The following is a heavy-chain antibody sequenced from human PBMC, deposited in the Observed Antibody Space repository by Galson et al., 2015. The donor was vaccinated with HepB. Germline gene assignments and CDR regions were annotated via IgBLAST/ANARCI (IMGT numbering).Heavy chain of an antibody. J-gene: IGHJ5*02. CDR3: AHRLSAMIRGADVAWFDP. V-gene: IGHV2-5*02. Sequence: PALVKPTQTLTLTCTFSGFSPSSSGVGVGWIRQPPGKALEWLALIYWDGNERYSSSLKTRLTITKDTSKNQVFLTMTNMDPADTATYYCAHRLSAMIRGADVAWFDPWGQGTLVTVSS. D-gene: IGHD3-10*01. CDR1: GFSPSSSGVG. CDR2: IYWDGNE.